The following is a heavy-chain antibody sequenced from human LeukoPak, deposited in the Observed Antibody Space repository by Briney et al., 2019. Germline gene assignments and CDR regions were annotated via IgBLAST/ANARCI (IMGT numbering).Heavy chain of an antibody. CDR3: AKDWSDFHD. V-gene: IGHV3-30*18. Sequence: GGSLRLSCAASGFSFSSYGMHWVRQAPGRGLEWVAGISCDGSNKYYADSVKGRFTISRDNPKNTLYLQINSLRAEDTAVYYCAKDWSDFHDWGQGTLVTVSS. D-gene: IGHD2/OR15-2a*01. CDR1: GFSFSSYG. CDR2: ISCDGSNK. J-gene: IGHJ4*02.